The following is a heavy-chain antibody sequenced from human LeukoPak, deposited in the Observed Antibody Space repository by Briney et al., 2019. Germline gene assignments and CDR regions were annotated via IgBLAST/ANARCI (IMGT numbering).Heavy chain of an antibody. V-gene: IGHV4-61*01. Sequence: SETLSLTCTVSGGSVSSNNYQWNWIRQPPGKGLEWIGDIYHSGSTNYNPSLKSRVTISVDTSKNQFSLKLSSVTAADTAVYYCASRSIAVAGTRAFDYWGQGTLVTVSS. D-gene: IGHD6-19*01. CDR3: ASRSIAVAGTRAFDY. CDR2: IYHSGST. CDR1: GGSVSSNNYQ. J-gene: IGHJ4*02.